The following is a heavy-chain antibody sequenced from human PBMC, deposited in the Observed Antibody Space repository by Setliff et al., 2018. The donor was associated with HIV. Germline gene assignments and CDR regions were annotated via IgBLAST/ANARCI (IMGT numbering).Heavy chain of an antibody. CDR2: ISQSGST. V-gene: IGHV4-4*02. Sequence: PSETLSLTCAVSGGSVSSSNWWSWVRQPPGKGLEWIGEISQSGSTNYNPSLKSRVTISVDKSKNQFSLKLSSVTAADTAVYYCARGLKPRGSLDYWGQGTLVTVSS. CDR3: ARGLKPRGSLDY. J-gene: IGHJ4*02. D-gene: IGHD1-26*01. CDR1: GGSVSSSNW.